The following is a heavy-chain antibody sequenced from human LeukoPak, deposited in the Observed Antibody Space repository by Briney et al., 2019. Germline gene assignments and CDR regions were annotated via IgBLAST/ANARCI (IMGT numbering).Heavy chain of an antibody. CDR3: AMAGYCSSTSCYLFPHYYYYYGMDV. CDR2: IYDSGST. D-gene: IGHD2-2*01. V-gene: IGHV4-59*01. CDR1: GGSISSYY. Sequence: PSETLSLTCTVSGGSISSYYWSWIRQPPGKGLEWIGYIYDSGSTNYNPSLKSRVTISVDTSKNQFSLKLSSVTAADTAVYYCAMAGYCSSTSCYLFPHYYYYYGMDVWGQGTTVTVSS. J-gene: IGHJ6*02.